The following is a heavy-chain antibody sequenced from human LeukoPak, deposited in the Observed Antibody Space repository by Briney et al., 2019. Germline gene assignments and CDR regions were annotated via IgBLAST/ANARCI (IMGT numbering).Heavy chain of an antibody. D-gene: IGHD2-2*01. CDR2: ISYDGSDK. V-gene: IGHV3-30-3*01. J-gene: IGHJ4*02. CDR3: ARLYCSSTSCYDY. CDR1: GFTFSSYA. Sequence: GGSLRLSCAASGFTFSSYAMHWVRQAPGKGLEWVAVISYDGSDKYYADSVKGRFTISRDNSKNTLYLQMNSLRAEDTAVYYCARLYCSSTSCYDYWGQGTLVTVSS.